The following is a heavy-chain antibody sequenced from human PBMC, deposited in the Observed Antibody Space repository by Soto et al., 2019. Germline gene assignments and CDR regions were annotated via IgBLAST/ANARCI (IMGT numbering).Heavy chain of an antibody. V-gene: IGHV4-39*01. J-gene: IGHJ4*02. D-gene: IGHD2-21*01. CDR1: GGSINSRSHY. CDR2: IYSSGST. Sequence: SETLSLTCTVSGGSINSRSHYWGWIRQPPGKGLEWIGTIYSSGSTYYNPSLKSRVTISVDTSKNQFSLKLSSVTAADTAVYFCARHVKATGELDYWGQGTLVTVSS. CDR3: ARHVKATGELDY.